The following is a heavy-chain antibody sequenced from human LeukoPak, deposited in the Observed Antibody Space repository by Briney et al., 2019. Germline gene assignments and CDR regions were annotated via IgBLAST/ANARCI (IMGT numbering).Heavy chain of an antibody. CDR2: ISAYNGNT. CDR1: GYTFTSFY. J-gene: IGHJ4*02. D-gene: IGHD2/OR15-2a*01. Sequence: ASVKVSCKASGYTFTSFYVHWVRQAPGQGLEWMGWISAYNGNTNYAQKLQGRVTMTTDTSTSTAYMELRSLRSDDTAVYYCARDRGFYLGDYWGQGTLVTVSS. CDR3: ARDRGFYLGDY. V-gene: IGHV1-18*04.